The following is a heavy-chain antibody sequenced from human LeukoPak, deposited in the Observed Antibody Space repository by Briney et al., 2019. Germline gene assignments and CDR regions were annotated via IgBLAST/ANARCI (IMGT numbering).Heavy chain of an antibody. Sequence: SETLSLTCTVAGGSISSGGYYWSWIRQHPGKGLEWIGYIYYSGSTYYNPSLKSRVTISVDTSKNQFSLKLSSVTAADTAVYYCARVGRTVPAAIANFFDYWGQGTLVTVSS. V-gene: IGHV4-31*03. CDR2: IYYSGST. CDR1: GGSISSGGYY. J-gene: IGHJ4*02. D-gene: IGHD2-2*02. CDR3: ARVGRTVPAAIANFFDY.